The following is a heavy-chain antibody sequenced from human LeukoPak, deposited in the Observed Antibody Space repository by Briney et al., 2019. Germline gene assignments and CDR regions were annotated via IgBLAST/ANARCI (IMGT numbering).Heavy chain of an antibody. CDR3: ASRERDGYNQYYFDY. D-gene: IGHD5-24*01. J-gene: IGHJ4*02. CDR1: GYTFTSYD. V-gene: IGHV1-8*03. Sequence: ASVKVSCKASGYTFTSYDINWVRQATGQGLEWMGWMNPNSGNTGYAQKFQGRVTITADESTSTAYMELSSLRSEDTAVCYCASRERDGYNQYYFDYWGQGTLVTVSS. CDR2: MNPNSGNT.